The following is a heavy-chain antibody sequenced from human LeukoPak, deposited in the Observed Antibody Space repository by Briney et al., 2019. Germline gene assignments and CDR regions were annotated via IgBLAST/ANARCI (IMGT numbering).Heavy chain of an antibody. V-gene: IGHV1-8*03. Sequence: GAAVKVSCKASGYTFTSYDINWVGQTTGQGLEWMGWMNPNSGNTGYAQKFQTRVTITRNSSISTAYMKLSSLRSEDTAVYYCARAGGSSASHYYYYYYMDVWGKGTTVTVSS. CDR1: GYTFTSYD. CDR3: ARAGGSSASHYYYYYYMDV. J-gene: IGHJ6*03. CDR2: MNPNSGNT. D-gene: IGHD6-6*01.